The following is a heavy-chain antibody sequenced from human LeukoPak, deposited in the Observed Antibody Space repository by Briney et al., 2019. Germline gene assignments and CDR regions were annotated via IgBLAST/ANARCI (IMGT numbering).Heavy chain of an antibody. Sequence: PGGSLRLSCAASGFTFSNAYMNWVRQAPGKGLEWVSAISGSGENTYYADSVKGRFTISRDNSKNTLYLQMNSLRAEDTAVYYCAKTRPLDSSSWSHGDYWGQGTLVTVSS. D-gene: IGHD6-13*01. CDR2: ISGSGENT. V-gene: IGHV3-23*01. J-gene: IGHJ4*02. CDR3: AKTRPLDSSSWSHGDY. CDR1: GFTFSNAY.